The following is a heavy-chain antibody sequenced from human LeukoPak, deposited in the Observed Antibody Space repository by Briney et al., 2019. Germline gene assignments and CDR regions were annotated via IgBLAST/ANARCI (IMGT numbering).Heavy chain of an antibody. CDR1: GFTFSGNW. CDR2: ISTDGSII. V-gene: IGHV3-74*01. D-gene: IGHD2-8*01. Sequence: AGRSLRLSCAVPGFTFSGNWMSWVRHSAGKGMVWLSHISTDGSIIRYGDSVKGRFTISRDKAKNTLYLQMNSLTAEDTGVYYCARYLYAFALDVWGKGTTVTVS. J-gene: IGHJ6*03. CDR3: ARYLYAFALDV.